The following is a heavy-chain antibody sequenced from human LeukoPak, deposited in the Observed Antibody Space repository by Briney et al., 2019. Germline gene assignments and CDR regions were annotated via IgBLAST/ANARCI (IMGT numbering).Heavy chain of an antibody. V-gene: IGHV4-34*01. CDR1: GGSFSGYY. CDR2: INHGEST. CDR3: ARGRTYYYDTSGYYPSIYYGMDV. Sequence: PSETLSLTCAVSGGSFSGYYWYWIRQPPGKGLEWIGEINHGESTNYNPPLKSRATLSVDTSKNQFSLKLTSVTAADTAVYYCARGRTYYYDTSGYYPSIYYGMDVWGQGTTVIVSS. D-gene: IGHD3-22*01. J-gene: IGHJ6*02.